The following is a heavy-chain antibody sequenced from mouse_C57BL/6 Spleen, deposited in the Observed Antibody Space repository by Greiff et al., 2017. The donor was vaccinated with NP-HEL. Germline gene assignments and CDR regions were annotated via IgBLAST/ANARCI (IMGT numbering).Heavy chain of an antibody. V-gene: IGHV1-26*01. CDR1: GYTFTDYY. CDR3: ARRGWLLRGGAMDY. J-gene: IGHJ4*01. CDR2: INPNNGGT. Sequence: EVQLQQSGPALVKPGASVKISCKASGYTFTDYYMNWVKQSHGKSLEWIGDINPNNGGTSYNQKFKGKATLTVDKSSTTAYMELRSLTSEDSAVYYGARRGWLLRGGAMDYWGQGTSVTVSS. D-gene: IGHD2-3*01.